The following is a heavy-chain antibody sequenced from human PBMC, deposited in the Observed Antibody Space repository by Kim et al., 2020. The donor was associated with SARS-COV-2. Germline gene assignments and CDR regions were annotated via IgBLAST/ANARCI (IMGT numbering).Heavy chain of an antibody. V-gene: IGHV3-30*02. Sequence: SLKGRFTTSKDNSKNTLYLQMNSLRSEDTSVYYCAIDLSPYSSSWNWFDPWGQGTLVTVSS. D-gene: IGHD6-13*01. J-gene: IGHJ5*02. CDR3: AIDLSPYSSSWNWFDP.